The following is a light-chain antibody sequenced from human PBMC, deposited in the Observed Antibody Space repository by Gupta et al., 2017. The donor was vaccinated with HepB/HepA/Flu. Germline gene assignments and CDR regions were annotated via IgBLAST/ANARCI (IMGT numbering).Light chain of an antibody. CDR1: SSSIGKNY. Sequence: SVLTQPPSAPPAPGQKVPISCSASSSSIGKNYVSWYRQLPGTAPKLLISENNNRPSGIPDRFSGSKSATSATLTITGLQTGDEADYYCGAWDSSLSDWVFGGGTKLTVL. CDR2: ENN. CDR3: GAWDSSLSDWV. V-gene: IGLV1-51*02. J-gene: IGLJ3*02.